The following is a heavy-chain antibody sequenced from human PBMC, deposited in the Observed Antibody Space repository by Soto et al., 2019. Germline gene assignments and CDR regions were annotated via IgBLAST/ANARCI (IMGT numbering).Heavy chain of an antibody. CDR3: AKARGSYSTYDY. Sequence: QVQLVESGGGVVQPGRSLRLSCAASGFTFSSYGMHWVRQAPGKGLEWVAVISYVGSNKYYADSVKGRFTISRDNSKNTLYLQMNSLRAEDTAVYYCAKARGSYSTYDYWGQGTLVTVSS. CDR2: ISYVGSNK. V-gene: IGHV3-30*18. D-gene: IGHD1-26*01. CDR1: GFTFSSYG. J-gene: IGHJ4*02.